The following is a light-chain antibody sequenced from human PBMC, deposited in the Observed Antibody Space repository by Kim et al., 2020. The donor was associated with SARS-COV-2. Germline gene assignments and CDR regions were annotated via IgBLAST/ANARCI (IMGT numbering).Light chain of an antibody. CDR1: QGISSH. CDR2: GAS. CDR3: QQYDTWPPLT. J-gene: IGKJ4*01. Sequence: SPGERVTLSCRASQGISSHLAWHQQKPGQAPRLLIYGASTRATGVPARFSGSGSGTEFTLTISSLQSEDFAVYYCQQYDTWPPLTFGGGTKVDIK. V-gene: IGKV3-15*01.